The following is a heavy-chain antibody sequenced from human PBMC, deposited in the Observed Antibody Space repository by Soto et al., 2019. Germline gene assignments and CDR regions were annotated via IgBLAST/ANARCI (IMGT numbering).Heavy chain of an antibody. CDR2: ISGSGGST. Sequence: SGGSLRLSCAASGFTFSSYAMSWVRQAPGKGLEWVSAISGSGGSTYYADSVKGRFTISRDNSKNTLYLQMNSLRAEDTAVYYCANSDCSSTSCYTGIGYYYGMDVWGQGTTVTVSS. V-gene: IGHV3-23*01. CDR3: ANSDCSSTSCYTGIGYYYGMDV. CDR1: GFTFSSYA. J-gene: IGHJ6*02. D-gene: IGHD2-2*02.